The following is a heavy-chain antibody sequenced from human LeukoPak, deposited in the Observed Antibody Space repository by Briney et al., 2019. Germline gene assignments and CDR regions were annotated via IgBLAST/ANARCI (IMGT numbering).Heavy chain of an antibody. CDR3: AKDLSLTDYYYYGMDV. J-gene: IGHJ6*02. D-gene: IGHD4-11*01. V-gene: IGHV3-21*04. CDR1: GFTFSSYS. CDR2: ISSSSSYI. Sequence: GGSLRLSCAASGFTFSSYSMNWVRQAPGKGLEWVSSISSSSSYIYYADSVKGRFTISRDNSKNTLYLQMNSLRAEDTAVYYCAKDLSLTDYYYYGMDVWGQGTTVTVSS.